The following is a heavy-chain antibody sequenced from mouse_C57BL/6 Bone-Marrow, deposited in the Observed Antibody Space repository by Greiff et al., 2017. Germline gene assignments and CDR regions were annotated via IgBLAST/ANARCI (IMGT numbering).Heavy chain of an antibody. CDR1: GFTFSSYA. CDR2: ISDGGSYT. CDR3: AREEYGSCGWGFAY. Sequence: EVQLVESGGGLVKPGGSLKLSCAASGFTFSSYAMSWVRQTPEKRLEWVASISDGGSYTYYPDNVKGRFTISRDNAKNNLYLQMSHLKSEDTAMYYCAREEYGSCGWGFAYWGQGTLVTVSA. J-gene: IGHJ3*01. V-gene: IGHV5-4*01. D-gene: IGHD2-10*02.